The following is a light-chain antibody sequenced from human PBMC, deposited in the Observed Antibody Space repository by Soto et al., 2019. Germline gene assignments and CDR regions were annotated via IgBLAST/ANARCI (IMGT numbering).Light chain of an antibody. CDR1: QSITNW. J-gene: IGKJ1*01. V-gene: IGKV1-5*01. CDR2: DAS. CDR3: QQYKIYSQT. Sequence: DIQMTQSPSTLSASVGDRVTITCRASQSITNWVAWYQQKVGRAPKRLLYDASTLETGVPSRFSGSGSGTEFTLTISSLQPDDFATYYCQQYKIYSQTFGQGTKVDIK.